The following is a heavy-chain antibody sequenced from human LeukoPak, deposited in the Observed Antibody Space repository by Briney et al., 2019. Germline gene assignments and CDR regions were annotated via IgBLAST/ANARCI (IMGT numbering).Heavy chain of an antibody. Sequence: SETLSLTCTVSGGSISSGGYYWSWIRQHPGKGLEWIGYIYYSGSTYYNPSLKSRVTISVDTSKNQFSLKLSSVTAADTAVYYCARGGYQLLDGSMDVWGKGTTDTVSS. V-gene: IGHV4-31*03. CDR1: GGSISSGGYY. D-gene: IGHD2-2*01. J-gene: IGHJ6*04. CDR2: IYYSGST. CDR3: ARGGYQLLDGSMDV.